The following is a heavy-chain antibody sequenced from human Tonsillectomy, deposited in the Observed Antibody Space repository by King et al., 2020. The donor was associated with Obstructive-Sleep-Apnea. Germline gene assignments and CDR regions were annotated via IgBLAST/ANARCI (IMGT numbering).Heavy chain of an antibody. CDR2: IIPMEGAA. CDR1: GNSFSSYV. V-gene: IGHV1-69*01. J-gene: IGHJ4*02. Sequence: VQLVQSGAEVKKPGSSVKVSCKVSGNSFSSYVFSWVRQAPGQGLEWMGGIIPMEGAANYAQKFQGRVTITADESTSTVYMELSSLRSEDTALYHCARGVSIYRGLFHDWGQGTLVTVSS. D-gene: IGHD3-3*01. CDR3: ARGVSIYRGLFHD.